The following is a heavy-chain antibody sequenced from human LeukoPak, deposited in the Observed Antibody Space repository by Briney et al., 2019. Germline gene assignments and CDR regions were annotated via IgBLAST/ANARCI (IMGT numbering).Heavy chain of an antibody. J-gene: IGHJ4*02. CDR3: AREGGFYRPLDY. V-gene: IGHV4-4*02. CDR2: GHLDGRT. D-gene: IGHD3-3*01. CDR1: GGSVTSTNW. Sequence: PSDTLSLTCDVSGGSVTSTNWWTWARQPPGNGLEWVGVGHLDGRTNYNPSLKSRLIMSVDLPENHISLKLTSVTAADTAVYYCAREGGFYRPLDYSGQGTLVTVSS.